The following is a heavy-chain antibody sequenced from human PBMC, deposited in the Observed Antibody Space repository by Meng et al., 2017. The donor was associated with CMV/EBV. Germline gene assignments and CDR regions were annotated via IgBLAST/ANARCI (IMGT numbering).Heavy chain of an antibody. Sequence: GESLKISCAASGFTFSDYYMNWVRQAPGKGLEWVANIKQDGSEKYYVDSVKGRFTISRDNAKNSLYLQMNSLRAEDTAVYYCARDVVGAEAYFDYWGQGTLVTVSS. CDR2: IKQDGSEK. V-gene: IGHV3-7*01. CDR3: ARDVVGAEAYFDY. J-gene: IGHJ4*02. D-gene: IGHD1-26*01. CDR1: GFTFSDYY.